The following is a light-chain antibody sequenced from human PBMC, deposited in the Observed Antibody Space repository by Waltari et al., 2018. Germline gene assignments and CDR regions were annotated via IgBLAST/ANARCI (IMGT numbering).Light chain of an antibody. V-gene: IGLV1-44*01. CDR3: ATSDDGLPGWV. CDR1: NSNIGSTS. J-gene: IGLJ3*02. Sequence: QSVVTQPPSASGTPGQRVTISCSGSNSNIGSTSVNWYQHLPGAAPKLLIYGDSHRPSGVPDRFSGSKSDTSASLSISGLQSEDEADYYCATSDDGLPGWVFGGGTKLTVV. CDR2: GDS.